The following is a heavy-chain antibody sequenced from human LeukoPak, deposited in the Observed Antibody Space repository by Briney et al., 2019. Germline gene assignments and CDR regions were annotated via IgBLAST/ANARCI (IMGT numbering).Heavy chain of an antibody. J-gene: IGHJ4*02. Sequence: ASVTVSFKASGYTFTSYDINWVRQATGQGLEWMGWMNPNSGNTGYAQKFQGRVAITRNTSISTAYMELSSLRSEDTAVYYCARGGGRYSYAPTDYWGQGTLVTVSS. V-gene: IGHV1-8*03. D-gene: IGHD5-18*01. CDR3: ARGGGRYSYAPTDY. CDR1: GYTFTSYD. CDR2: MNPNSGNT.